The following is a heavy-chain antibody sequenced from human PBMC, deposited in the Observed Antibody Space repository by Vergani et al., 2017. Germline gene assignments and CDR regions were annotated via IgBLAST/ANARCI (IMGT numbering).Heavy chain of an antibody. J-gene: IGHJ4*02. V-gene: IGHV3-NL1*01. CDR3: AKDRQLGY. D-gene: IGHD6-13*01. Sequence: QVQLVESGGGVVQPGRSLRLSCAASGFTFSSYGMHWVRQAPGKGLEWVSRINSDGSSTSYADSVKGRFTISRDNAKNTLYLQMNSLRAEDTAVYYCAKDRQLGYWGQGTLVTVSS. CDR2: INSDGSST. CDR1: GFTFSSYG.